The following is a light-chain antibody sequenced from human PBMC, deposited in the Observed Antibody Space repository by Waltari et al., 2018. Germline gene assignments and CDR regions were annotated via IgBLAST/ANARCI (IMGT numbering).Light chain of an antibody. CDR2: AAS. CDR1: QSISSY. J-gene: IGKJ4*01. CDR3: QQSYSTPST. V-gene: IGKV1-39*01. Sequence: DIQMTQSPSSLSASVGDRVTITCRASQSISSYLNWYQQKPGKAPKLRIYAASSLQSGVPSRFSVSGSGTDFTLTISSLQPEDFATYYCQQSYSTPSTFGGGTKVEIK.